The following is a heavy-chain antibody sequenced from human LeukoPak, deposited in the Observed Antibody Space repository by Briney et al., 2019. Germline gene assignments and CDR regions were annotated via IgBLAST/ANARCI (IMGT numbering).Heavy chain of an antibody. CDR1: GGSVSSYY. V-gene: IGHV4-59*02. J-gene: IGHJ3*02. D-gene: IGHD2-2*01. CDR2: LSHSGSS. CDR3: ARARYANAWYAFDI. Sequence: SETLSFTCTVSGGSVSSYYWSWIRRPPGRGLEWIAYLSHSGSSDSNPSLTSRVTTLVDTSKNQFSLKLTSVTAADTAVYYCARARYANAWYAFDIWGHGTMVTVSS.